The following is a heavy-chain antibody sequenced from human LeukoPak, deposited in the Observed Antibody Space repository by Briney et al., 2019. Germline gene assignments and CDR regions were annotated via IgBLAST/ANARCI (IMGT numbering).Heavy chain of an antibody. Sequence: PGGSPRLSCAASGFTLSSYAMRWVRQAPGKGLEWVSAISGSGGSTYYADSVKGRFTISRDNSKNTLYLQMNSLRAEDTAVYYCALVSSTVTMYDYWGQGTLVTVSS. V-gene: IGHV3-23*01. J-gene: IGHJ4*02. CDR2: ISGSGGST. CDR1: GFTLSSYA. CDR3: ALVSSTVTMYDY. D-gene: IGHD4-17*01.